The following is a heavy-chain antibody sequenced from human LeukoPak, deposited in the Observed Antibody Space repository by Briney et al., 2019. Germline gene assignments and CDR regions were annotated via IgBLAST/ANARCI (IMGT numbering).Heavy chain of an antibody. J-gene: IGHJ4*02. CDR3: ARGQFRLHSYDGSTFDY. CDR1: GGSISSYY. Sequence: PSETLSLTCTVSGGSISSYYWSWIRQPPGKGLEWIGEINHSGSTNYNPSLKSRVTISVDTSKNQFSLKLSSVTAADTAVYYCARGQFRLHSYDGSTFDYWGQGTLVSVSS. V-gene: IGHV4-34*01. CDR2: INHSGST. D-gene: IGHD3-22*01.